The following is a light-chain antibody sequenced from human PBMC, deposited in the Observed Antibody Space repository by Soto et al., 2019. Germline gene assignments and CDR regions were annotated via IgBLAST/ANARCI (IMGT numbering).Light chain of an antibody. CDR3: QQCSNWPYT. CDR2: DAS. CDR1: QSVSSY. J-gene: IGKJ2*01. Sequence: EIVLTQSPATLSLSPGERATLSCRASQSVSSYLAWFQQKPGQAPRLLIYDASNRASGIPARFSGSGSGTDFTLTIRSLEPEDFAVYHCQQCSNWPYTFGQGTNLDIK. V-gene: IGKV3-11*01.